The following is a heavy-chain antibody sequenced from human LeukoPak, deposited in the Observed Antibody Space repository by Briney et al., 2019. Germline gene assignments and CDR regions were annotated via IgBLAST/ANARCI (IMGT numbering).Heavy chain of an antibody. CDR2: IYYSGST. J-gene: IGHJ4*02. D-gene: IGHD1-26*01. CDR1: GGSISTGGYY. V-gene: IGHV4-31*03. CDR3: ARASMGATRGTFDY. Sequence: SQTLSLTCTVSGGSISTGGYYWSWIRQHPGKGLEWIGYIYYSGSTYYNPSLKSRVTISVDTSKKQFSLKVSSVTVADTAVYYCARASMGATRGTFDYWGQGTLVTVSS.